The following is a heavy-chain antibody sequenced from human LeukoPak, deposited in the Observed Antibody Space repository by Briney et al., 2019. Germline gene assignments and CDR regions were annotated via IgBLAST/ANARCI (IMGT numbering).Heavy chain of an antibody. V-gene: IGHV4-59*01. D-gene: IGHD3-22*01. Sequence: PSETLSLTCTVSGGSISSYYWSWIRQPPGKGLEWIAYIYYSGSTNYNPSLKSRVTISVDTSKNQFSLKLSSVTAADTAVYYCARDPNDGSGYFYYFDYWGQGTLVTVSS. CDR1: GGSISSYY. CDR3: ARDPNDGSGYFYYFDY. J-gene: IGHJ4*02. CDR2: IYYSGST.